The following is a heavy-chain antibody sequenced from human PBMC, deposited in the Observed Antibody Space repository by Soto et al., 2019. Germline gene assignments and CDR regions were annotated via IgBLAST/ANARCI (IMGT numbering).Heavy chain of an antibody. D-gene: IGHD2-15*01. J-gene: IGHJ6*02. V-gene: IGHV4-4*02. CDR3: ARDGVVVAADYYYYYGMDV. CDR2: IYHSGST. Sequence: SETLSLTCAVSGGSISSSNWWSWVRQPPGKGLEWIGEIYHSGSTNYNPSLKSRVTISVDKSKNQFSLKLSSVTAADTAVYYCARDGVVVAADYYYYYGMDVWGQGTTVTVSS. CDR1: GGSISSSNW.